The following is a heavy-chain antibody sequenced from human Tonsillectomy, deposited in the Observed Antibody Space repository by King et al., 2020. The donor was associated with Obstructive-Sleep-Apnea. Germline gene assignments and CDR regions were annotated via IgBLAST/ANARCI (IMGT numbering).Heavy chain of an antibody. D-gene: IGHD4-17*01. CDR3: ARGGDYGDYRTAVGADY. J-gene: IGHJ4*02. CDR2: NYYSGST. Sequence: VQLQESGPGLVKPSQTLSLTCAVSGGSISSGAYSWSLIRQPPGKGLEWIGYNYYSGSTYYNPSLNRRVTISVDTSKNQFSLKLSSVTAADTAVYYCARGGDYGDYRTAVGADYWGQGTLVTVSS. CDR1: GGSISSGAYS. V-gene: IGHV4-30-4*07.